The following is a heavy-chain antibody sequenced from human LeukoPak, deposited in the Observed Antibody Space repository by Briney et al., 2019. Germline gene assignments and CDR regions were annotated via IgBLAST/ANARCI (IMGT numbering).Heavy chain of an antibody. D-gene: IGHD3-9*01. CDR2: IYYSGST. CDR1: GGSISSSSYY. V-gene: IGHV4-39*07. Sequence: SETLSLTCTVSGGSISSSSYYWGWIRQPPGKGLEWIGSIYYSGSTYYNPSLKSRVTISVDTSKNQFSLKLSSVTAADTAVYYCARRSWRYFDWLLSAWFDPWGQGTLVTVSS. J-gene: IGHJ5*02. CDR3: ARRSWRYFDWLLSAWFDP.